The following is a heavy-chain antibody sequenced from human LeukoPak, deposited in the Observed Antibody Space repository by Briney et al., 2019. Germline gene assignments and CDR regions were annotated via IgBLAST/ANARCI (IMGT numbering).Heavy chain of an antibody. D-gene: IGHD3-22*01. CDR2: ISSSGSTI. CDR3: ARDTRDDSSGYYYSRYYFDY. CDR1: GFAFSSYE. J-gene: IGHJ4*02. V-gene: IGHV3-48*03. Sequence: GGSLRLSCAASGFAFSSYEMNWVRQTPGKGLEWVSYISSSGSTIYYADSVKGRFTISRDNAKNSLYLQMNSLRAEDTAVYYCARDTRDDSSGYYYSRYYFDYWGQGTLVTVSS.